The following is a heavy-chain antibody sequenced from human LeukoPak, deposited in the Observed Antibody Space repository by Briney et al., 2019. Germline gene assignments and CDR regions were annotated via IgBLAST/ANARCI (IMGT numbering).Heavy chain of an antibody. Sequence: AGGSLRLSCAASGFTFSTYAMSWVRQAPGKGLEWVSTISGLGGGTYYADSVKGRFTISRVNSKDTLYLQLNSLRAEDTAIYYCAKNAEWELPEYYFDYWGQGTLVTVPS. J-gene: IGHJ4*02. V-gene: IGHV3-23*01. CDR3: AKNAEWELPEYYFDY. CDR2: ISGLGGGT. D-gene: IGHD1-26*01. CDR1: GFTFSTYA.